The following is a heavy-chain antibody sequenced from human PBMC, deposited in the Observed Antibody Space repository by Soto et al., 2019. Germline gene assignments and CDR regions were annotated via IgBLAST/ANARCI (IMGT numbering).Heavy chain of an antibody. Sequence: GGSLRLSCAASGFTFSSYAMSWVRQAPGKGLEWVSAISGSGGSTYYADSVKGRFTISRDNSKNTLYLQMNSLRAEDTAVYYCAKLDVTIFGVVIPSDDYWGQGTLVTVSS. CDR3: AKLDVTIFGVVIPSDDY. J-gene: IGHJ4*02. CDR2: ISGSGGST. D-gene: IGHD3-3*01. V-gene: IGHV3-23*01. CDR1: GFTFSSYA.